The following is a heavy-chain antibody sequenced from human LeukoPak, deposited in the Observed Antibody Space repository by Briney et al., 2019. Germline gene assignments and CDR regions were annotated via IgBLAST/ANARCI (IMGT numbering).Heavy chain of an antibody. CDR3: ARHLDGVDY. Sequence: SETLSLTCAVSGYSISSGYYWGWIRQPPGKGLEWIGSIYHSGSTYYNPSLKSRVTISVDTSKNQFSLKLSSVTAADTAVYYCARHLDGVDYWGQGTLFTVSS. J-gene: IGHJ4*02. V-gene: IGHV4-38-2*01. CDR1: GYSISSGYY. CDR2: IYHSGST.